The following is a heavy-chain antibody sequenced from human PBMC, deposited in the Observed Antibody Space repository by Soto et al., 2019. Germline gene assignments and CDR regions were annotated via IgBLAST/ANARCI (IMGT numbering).Heavy chain of an antibody. V-gene: IGHV3-7*01. CDR1: GFTFSSYW. CDR3: ARDGLVSGSTSNY. J-gene: IGHJ4*02. D-gene: IGHD2-2*01. CDR2: IKQDGSEE. Sequence: LRLSCAASGFTFSSYWMSWVRQAPGKGLEWVANIKQDGSEEYYVDSVKGRFTISRDNAKNSLYLQMNSLRAEDTAVYYCARDGLVSGSTSNYWGQGTLVTVSS.